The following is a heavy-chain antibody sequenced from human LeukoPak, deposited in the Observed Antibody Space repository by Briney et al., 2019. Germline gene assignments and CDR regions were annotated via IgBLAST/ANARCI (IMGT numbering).Heavy chain of an antibody. CDR3: ARDRIGYCSGGSCYPGWFDP. D-gene: IGHD2-15*01. Sequence: ASVKVSCKASGYTFTSYYMHWVRQAPAQGLEWIGIINPSGGSTSYAQKFQGRVTMTRDTSTSTVYMELSSLRSEDTAVYYCARDRIGYCSGGSCYPGWFDPWGQGTLVTVSS. CDR1: GYTFTSYY. V-gene: IGHV1-46*01. CDR2: INPSGGST. J-gene: IGHJ5*02.